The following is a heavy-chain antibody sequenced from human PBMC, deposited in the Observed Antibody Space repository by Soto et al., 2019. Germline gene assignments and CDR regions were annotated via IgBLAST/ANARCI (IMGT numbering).Heavy chain of an antibody. CDR1: GYSLSNYY. J-gene: IGHJ4*02. Sequence: EVQLVQSGAEVKKPGESLRISCKASGYSLSNYYITWVRQMHGKGLEWIGRIDPSDSYTHYSPSFQGHVTISTDKSTSTASLQSSSLKASDTAMYYCARPTVDSGSSISDYWGQGTQVTVSS. CDR3: ARPTVDSGSSISDY. D-gene: IGHD5-12*01. CDR2: IDPSDSYT. V-gene: IGHV5-10-1*01.